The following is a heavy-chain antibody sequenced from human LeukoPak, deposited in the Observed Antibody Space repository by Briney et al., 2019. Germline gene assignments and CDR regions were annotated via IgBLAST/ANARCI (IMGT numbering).Heavy chain of an antibody. CDR2: ISSSRDYI. V-gene: IGHV3-21*04. CDR1: EFTFSTYS. CDR3: AKGGTRITMGFDY. J-gene: IGHJ4*02. D-gene: IGHD3-10*01. Sequence: PGGSLRLSCAASEFTFSTYSMNWVRQAPGKGLEWVSSISSSRDYIYYADSVKGRFTISRDNAKNSLYLQMNSLRAEDTAVYYCAKGGTRITMGFDYWGQGTLVTVSS.